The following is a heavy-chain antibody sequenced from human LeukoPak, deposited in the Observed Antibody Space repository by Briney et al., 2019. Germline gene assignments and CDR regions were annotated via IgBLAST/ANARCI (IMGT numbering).Heavy chain of an antibody. Sequence: GGSLRLSCAASGFTFSSYWMSWVRQAPGKRLGWVANIKQDGSEKYYVDSAKGRFTISRDNAKNSLYLQMKSLRAEDTAVYYCAREKRGGHPYVVDYWGQGTLVTVSS. D-gene: IGHD3-10*01. J-gene: IGHJ4*02. V-gene: IGHV3-7*01. CDR1: GFTFSSYW. CDR3: AREKRGGHPYVVDY. CDR2: IKQDGSEK.